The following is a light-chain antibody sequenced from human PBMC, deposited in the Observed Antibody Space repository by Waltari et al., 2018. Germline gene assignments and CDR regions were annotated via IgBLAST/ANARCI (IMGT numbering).Light chain of an antibody. Sequence: QSVLTQPPSASGTPGQRVIISCSGSSSNIAIHTVNWYQHLPGTAPTPLLSRANQRPSGAPDRFSGSRAGTSASLAITDLQAEDEADYYCAGWDDSLNGVFGGGTKLTVL. CDR1: SSNIAIHT. CDR3: AGWDDSLNGV. V-gene: IGLV1-44*01. CDR2: RAN. J-gene: IGLJ3*02.